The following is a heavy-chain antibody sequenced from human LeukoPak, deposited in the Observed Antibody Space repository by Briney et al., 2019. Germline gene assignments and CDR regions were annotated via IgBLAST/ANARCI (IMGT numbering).Heavy chain of an antibody. CDR2: ILSSGST. CDR3: ATRLGGNAFDI. CDR1: HGSISSGSYH. D-gene: IGHD1-26*01. V-gene: IGHV4-61*02. Sequence: SETLSLTCTVSHGSISSGSYHWTWYRQPAGKGLEWIGRILSSGSTNSNPSLESRVTISLDKSKNQFSLDLISVTAADTAVYYCATRLGGNAFDIWGQGTMVTVSS. J-gene: IGHJ3*02.